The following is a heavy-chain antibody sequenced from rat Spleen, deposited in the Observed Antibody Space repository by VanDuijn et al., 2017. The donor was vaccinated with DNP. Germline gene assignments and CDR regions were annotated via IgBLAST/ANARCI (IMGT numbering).Heavy chain of an antibody. D-gene: IGHD1-4*01. CDR1: GFSFGNYG. Sequence: EVQLVESGGGLVQPGRSLKLSCATSGFSFGNYGMAWVRQTPTKGLEWVASISTGGDDTYYRDSVKGRFTISRDNAKSTLYLQMDRLRSEETATYYCARLGTRVSYYYVMDAWGQGASVTVSS. V-gene: IGHV5S11*01. CDR2: ISTGGDDT. J-gene: IGHJ4*01. CDR3: ARLGTRVSYYYVMDA.